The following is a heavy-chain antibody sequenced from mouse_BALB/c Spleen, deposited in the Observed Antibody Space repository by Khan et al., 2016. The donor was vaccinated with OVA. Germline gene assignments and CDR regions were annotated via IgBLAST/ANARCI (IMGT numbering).Heavy chain of an antibody. CDR2: IWSDGST. Sequence: QVQLQQSGPGLVAPSQSLSITCTISGFSLTNYGVHWVRQPPGKGLEWLVVIWSDGSTTYNSAPKSRLTISKDNSKRQVFLKMNSLQTDDKGMYFCARQPYYHYNIMDYWGQGTSVTVSS. CDR1: GFSLTNYG. J-gene: IGHJ4*01. V-gene: IGHV2-6-1*01. D-gene: IGHD2-10*01. CDR3: ARQPYYHYNIMDY.